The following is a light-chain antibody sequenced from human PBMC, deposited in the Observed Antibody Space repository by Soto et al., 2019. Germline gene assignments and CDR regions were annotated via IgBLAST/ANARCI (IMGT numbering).Light chain of an antibody. V-gene: IGKV1-39*01. CDR1: QSISSF. Sequence: DIQMTQSPSSLSASVGDRVTIACRASQSISSFLSWYQQKPGKAPKLLIYAASSLQSGVPSRFSGSGSGTDFTLTISILQPEDFATYYCQLSYSTPRTFGQGTKLEIK. CDR3: QLSYSTPRT. J-gene: IGKJ2*01. CDR2: AAS.